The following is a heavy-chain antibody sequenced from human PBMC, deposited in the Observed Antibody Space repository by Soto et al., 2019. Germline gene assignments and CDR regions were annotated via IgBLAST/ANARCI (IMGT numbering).Heavy chain of an antibody. CDR2: IIPMFGTS. J-gene: IGHJ6*02. Sequence: VKVSFKASGSTFSNYAISWVRQSPGQGLEWVGGIIPMFGTSNYAQNFQGRVSITADESTSTAYMELSSLRSEDTAVYYCARGVRTGFYGMDVWGQGTTVTVSS. CDR1: GSTFSNYA. D-gene: IGHD3-10*01. V-gene: IGHV1-69*13. CDR3: ARGVRTGFYGMDV.